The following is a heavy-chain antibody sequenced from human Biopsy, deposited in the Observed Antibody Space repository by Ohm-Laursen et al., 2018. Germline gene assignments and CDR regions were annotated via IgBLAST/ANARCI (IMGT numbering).Heavy chain of an antibody. Sequence: LSLTCTVSGGSLSSYYWSWIRQPAGKGLEWIGQIYTSGITNYNPSLKSRVTMSAYASKNKFSLRVSSVTAADTAVYYCARDRDRRGWFDPWGQGTLVTVSS. D-gene: IGHD1-14*01. CDR2: IYTSGIT. CDR1: GGSLSSYY. J-gene: IGHJ5*02. V-gene: IGHV4-4*07. CDR3: ARDRDRRGWFDP.